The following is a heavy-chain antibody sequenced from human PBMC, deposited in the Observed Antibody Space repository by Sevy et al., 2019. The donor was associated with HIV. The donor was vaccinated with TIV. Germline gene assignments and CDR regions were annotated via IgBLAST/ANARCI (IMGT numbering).Heavy chain of an antibody. J-gene: IGHJ6*02. V-gene: IGHV3-13*01. D-gene: IGHD3-10*01. Sequence: GGSLRLSCAASGFTFSSYDMHGVRQATGKGLEWVSAIGTAGDTYYPGSVKGRYNNSREKAKNSLYLQMNSLRAGDTAVYYCGRAYSITMVRGTLRGYYYYYGMDVWGQGTTVTVSS. CDR2: IGTAGDT. CDR1: GFTFSSYD. CDR3: GRAYSITMVRGTLRGYYYYYGMDV.